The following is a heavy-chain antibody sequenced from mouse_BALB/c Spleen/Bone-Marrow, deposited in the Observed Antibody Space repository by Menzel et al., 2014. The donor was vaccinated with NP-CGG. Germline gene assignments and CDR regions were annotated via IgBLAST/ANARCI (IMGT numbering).Heavy chain of an antibody. Sequence: QVQLQQSGAEVVRPGASVKLSCKASGYTFTGYWMNWVKQRPGQGLEWIGMIDPSDSEIHYNPMFRDKATLTVDKSSSTAYMQLSSLTSDDSAVYYCVRKYGKGGDYWGQGTTLTGSS. V-gene: IGHV1-61*01. CDR3: VRKYGKGGDY. CDR1: GYTFTGYW. D-gene: IGHD2-10*02. CDR2: IDPSDSEI. J-gene: IGHJ2*01.